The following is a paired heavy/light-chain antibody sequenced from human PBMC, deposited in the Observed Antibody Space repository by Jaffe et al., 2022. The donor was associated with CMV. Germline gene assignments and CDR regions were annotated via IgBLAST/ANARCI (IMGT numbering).Heavy chain of an antibody. D-gene: IGHD2-2*01. CDR2: IHSAGST. V-gene: IGHV3-53*01. J-gene: IGHJ6*02. CDR3: ARDLVVVIPATMGKIPYNYYRGMDV. CDR1: GLIVSSNY. Sequence: EVQLVESGGGLIQSGGSLRLSCAASGLIVSSNYMTWVRQAPGKGLEWVAVIHSAGSTYYADSVKGRFTISRDASKNTVYLQMNNLRAEDTAVYYCARDLVVVIPATMGKIPYNYYRGMDVWGPGTTVTVSS.
Light chain of an antibody. CDR1: QSVSSNY. V-gene: IGKV3-20*01. CDR2: GAS. Sequence: EIVLTQSPGTLSLSPGERATLSCRASQSVSSNYLAWYQQKPGQAPRLLIYGASSRATGIPDRFSGSGSGTDFTLTISRLEPEDFAVYYCQQYGTSRTFGQGTKVEIK. J-gene: IGKJ1*01. CDR3: QQYGTSRT.